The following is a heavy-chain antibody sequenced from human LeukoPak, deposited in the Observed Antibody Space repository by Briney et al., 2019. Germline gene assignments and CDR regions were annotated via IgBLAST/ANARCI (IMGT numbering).Heavy chain of an antibody. CDR1: GFTFSSYA. Sequence: PGGSLRLSCAASGFTFSSYAMSWVRQAPGKGLEWVSAISGSGGSTYYADSVKGRFTISRDNSKNTLYLQMNSPRAEDTAVYYCAKDRRHRVYYFDYWDQGTLVTVSS. D-gene: IGHD5/OR15-5a*01. CDR3: AKDRRHRVYYFDY. CDR2: ISGSGGST. V-gene: IGHV3-23*01. J-gene: IGHJ4*02.